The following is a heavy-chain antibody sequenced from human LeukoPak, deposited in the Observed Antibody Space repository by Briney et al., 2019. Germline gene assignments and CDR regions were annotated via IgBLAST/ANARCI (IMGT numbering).Heavy chain of an antibody. CDR3: ARDRGLRATAGTRIDF. V-gene: IGHV1-18*01. CDR1: GYTFNSYA. D-gene: IGHD6-13*01. J-gene: IGHJ4*02. Sequence: ASVKVSCKASGYTFNSYAITWVRQAPGQGLEWMGWISTYNGITSYAQKLQDRVTMTTDTSSTTAYMELRSLRSDDTALYYYARDRGLRATAGTRIDFWGQGTLVTVSS. CDR2: ISTYNGIT.